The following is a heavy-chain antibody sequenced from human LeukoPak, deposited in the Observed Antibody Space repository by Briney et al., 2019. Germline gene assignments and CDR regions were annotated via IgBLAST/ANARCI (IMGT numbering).Heavy chain of an antibody. J-gene: IGHJ3*01. CDR1: GFTFSSYS. V-gene: IGHV3-21*01. CDR2: ISSSSSYI. D-gene: IGHD2-8*02. Sequence: GSLRLSCAASGFTFSSYSMNWVRQAPGKGLEWVSSISSSSSYIYYADSVKGRFTISRDNAKNSLYLQMNSLRAEDTAIYYCARWDAYYTGGIGYSGDFAFDFWGQGTLVTVSS. CDR3: ARWDAYYTGGIGYSGDFAFDF.